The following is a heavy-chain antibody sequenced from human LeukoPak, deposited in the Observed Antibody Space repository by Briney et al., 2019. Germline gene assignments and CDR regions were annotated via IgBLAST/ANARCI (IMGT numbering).Heavy chain of an antibody. V-gene: IGHV4-59*08. D-gene: IGHD3-10*01. J-gene: IGHJ2*01. Sequence: MPSETLSLTCRVSGGSIRDQFWSWIRQPPGKGLEWIGFMFYSGNNNYNPSLKNRVTMSVDTSNNQFFLSLTSVTAADTAVFYCARPTGTGWHNWYFDIWGRGTLVTVSS. CDR3: ARPTGTGWHNWYFDI. CDR2: MFYSGNN. CDR1: GGSIRDQF.